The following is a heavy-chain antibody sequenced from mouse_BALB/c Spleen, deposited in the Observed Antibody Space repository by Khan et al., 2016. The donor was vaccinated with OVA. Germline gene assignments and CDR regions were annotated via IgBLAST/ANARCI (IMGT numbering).Heavy chain of an antibody. CDR1: GYTFTNYW. Sequence: ESGAELAKPGASVKMSCKASGYTFTNYWMHWVKQRPGQGLEWIGYIDPSTTYPDYNQKFKDKATLTADKSSRTAYMQLSSLTSEDSAVYYCVNHGSSSAWFTYWGQGTLVTVSA. J-gene: IGHJ3*01. CDR3: VNHGSSSAWFTY. CDR2: IDPSTTYP. V-gene: IGHV1-7*01. D-gene: IGHD1-1*01.